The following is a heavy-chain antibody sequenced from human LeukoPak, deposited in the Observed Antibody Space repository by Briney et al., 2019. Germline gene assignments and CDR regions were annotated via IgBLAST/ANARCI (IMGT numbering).Heavy chain of an antibody. CDR2: FDPEDGET. V-gene: IGHV1-24*01. CDR1: GYTLTELS. Sequence: ASVKVSCKVSGYTLTELSMHWVRQAPGKGLEWMGGFDPEDGETIYAQKFQGRVTMTEDTSTDTAYMELSSLRSEDTAVYYCARTLPRAYYMDVWGKGTTVTVSS. J-gene: IGHJ6*03. CDR3: ARTLPRAYYMDV. D-gene: IGHD1-14*01.